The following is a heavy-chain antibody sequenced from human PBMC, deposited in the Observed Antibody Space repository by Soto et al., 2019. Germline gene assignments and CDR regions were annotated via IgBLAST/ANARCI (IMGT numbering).Heavy chain of an antibody. J-gene: IGHJ1*01. CDR2: ISGSGGST. CDR1: GFTFSSYA. V-gene: IGHV3-23*01. D-gene: IGHD6-19*01. CDR3: AKSSGSSGWYYLGYFQH. Sequence: GGSLRLSCAASGFTFSSYAMSWVRQARGKGLEWVSAISGSGGSTYYADSVKGRFTISRDNSKNTLYLQMNSLRAEDTAVYYCAKSSGSSGWYYLGYFQHWGQGTLVTVSS.